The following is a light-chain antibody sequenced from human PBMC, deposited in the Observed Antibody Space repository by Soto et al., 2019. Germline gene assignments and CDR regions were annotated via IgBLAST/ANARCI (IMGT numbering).Light chain of an antibody. CDR1: QSVSSS. J-gene: IGKJ4*01. CDR3: QQSYTSSRT. CDR2: AAS. V-gene: IGKV1-39*01. Sequence: DIQMTQSPSSLSASVGDRVTITCRASQSVSSSLNWYQQKPGRAPRLLIYAASRLQSGVPARFSGSGSGTGFTLIISSLQPEDLATYYCQQSYTSSRTFGGGTKVEIK.